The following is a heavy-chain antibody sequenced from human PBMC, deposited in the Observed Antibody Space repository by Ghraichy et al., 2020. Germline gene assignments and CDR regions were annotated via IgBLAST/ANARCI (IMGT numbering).Heavy chain of an antibody. Sequence: SETLSLTCAVYGGSFSGYYWNWIRQPPGKGLEWIGEINHSGSTNHNPSLKSRVTISVDTSKNQFSLKLSSVTAADTAVYYCARVIWFAYAFDIWGQGTLVTVSS. V-gene: IGHV4-34*01. J-gene: IGHJ3*02. CDR2: INHSGST. CDR3: ARVIWFAYAFDI. CDR1: GGSFSGYY. D-gene: IGHD3-10*01.